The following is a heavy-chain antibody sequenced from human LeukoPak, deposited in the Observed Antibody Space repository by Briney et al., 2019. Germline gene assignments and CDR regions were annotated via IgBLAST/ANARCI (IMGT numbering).Heavy chain of an antibody. J-gene: IGHJ4*02. CDR3: ARDPDYGDPE. D-gene: IGHD4-17*01. V-gene: IGHV3-11*01. CDR1: GFTFSDHY. Sequence: GGSLRLSCVAPGFTFSDHYMSWFRLPPGKGLEWLSYITSSGSTTDYADSVKGRFTISRDNAKNSMFLQMNSLRPEDTAVYYCARDPDYGDPEWGQGTLVTVSS. CDR2: ITSSGSTT.